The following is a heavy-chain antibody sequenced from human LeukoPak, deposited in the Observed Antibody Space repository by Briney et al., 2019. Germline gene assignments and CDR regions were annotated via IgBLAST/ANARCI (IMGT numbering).Heavy chain of an antibody. V-gene: IGHV4-59*01. D-gene: IGHD1-26*01. CDR2: IYYSGST. CDR3: ARGRGSYDRNWFDP. Sequence: SETLSLTCAVYGGSFSGYYWSWIRQPPGKGLEWIGYIYYSGSTNYNPSLKSRVTISVDTSKNQFSLKLSSVTAADTAVYYCARGRGSYDRNWFDPWGQGTLVTVSS. CDR1: GGSFSGYY. J-gene: IGHJ5*02.